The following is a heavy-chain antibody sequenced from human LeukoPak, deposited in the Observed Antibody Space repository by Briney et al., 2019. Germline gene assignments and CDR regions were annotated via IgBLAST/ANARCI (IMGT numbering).Heavy chain of an antibody. V-gene: IGHV1-69*04. CDR2: TIPILGIA. D-gene: IGHD6-13*01. CDR1: GGTFSSYA. J-gene: IGHJ3*02. Sequence: GASVKVSCKASGGTFSSYAISWVRQAPGQGLEWMGRTIPILGIANYAQKFQGRVTITADKSTSTAYMELSSLRSEDTAVYYCAGPRGDSSSWYGAFDIWGLGTMVTVSS. CDR3: AGPRGDSSSWYGAFDI.